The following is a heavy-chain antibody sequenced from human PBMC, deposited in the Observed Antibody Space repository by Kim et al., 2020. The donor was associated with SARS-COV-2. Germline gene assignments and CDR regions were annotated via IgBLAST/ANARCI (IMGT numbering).Heavy chain of an antibody. V-gene: IGHV3-33*01. CDR2: IWYDGSNK. J-gene: IGHJ4*02. Sequence: GGSLRLSCAASGFTFSSYGMHWVRQAPGKGLEWVAVIWYDGSNKYYADSVKGRFTISRDNSKNTLYLQMNSLRAEDTAVYYCARDPPRDGDPPFDYWGQGTPVTVSS. CDR1: GFTFSSYG. D-gene: IGHD4-17*01. CDR3: ARDPPRDGDPPFDY.